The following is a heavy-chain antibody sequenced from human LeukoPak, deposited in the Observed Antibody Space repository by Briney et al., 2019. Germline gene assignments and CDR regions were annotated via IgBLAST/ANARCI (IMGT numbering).Heavy chain of an antibody. CDR1: GFSFSSYG. CDR3: AKDWRQLLWFGELLIDP. D-gene: IGHD3-10*01. J-gene: IGHJ5*02. CDR2: ITPNGGTT. Sequence: GGSLRLSCAASGFSFSSYGLHWVRQAPGKGLEYVSAITPNGGTTYYADSVKGRFTISRDNSKNTLYLQMNSLRAEDTAVYYCAKDWRQLLWFGELLIDPWGQGTLVTVSS. V-gene: IGHV3-64*04.